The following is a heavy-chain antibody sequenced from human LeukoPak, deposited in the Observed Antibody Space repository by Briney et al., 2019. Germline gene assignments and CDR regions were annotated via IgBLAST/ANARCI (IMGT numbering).Heavy chain of an antibody. Sequence: GGSLRLSCAASGFTFSSYAMSWVRQAPGKGLEWVSAISGSGGSTYYADSVKGRFTISRDNAKNSLYLQMNSLRAEDMALYYCAKGGGWGVPSYWYFDLWGRGTLVTVSS. CDR1: GFTFSSYA. V-gene: IGHV3-23*01. CDR2: ISGSGGST. D-gene: IGHD1-26*01. J-gene: IGHJ2*01. CDR3: AKGGGWGVPSYWYFDL.